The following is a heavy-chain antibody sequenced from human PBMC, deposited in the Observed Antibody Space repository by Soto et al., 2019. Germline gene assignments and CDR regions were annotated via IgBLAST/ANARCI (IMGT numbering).Heavy chain of an antibody. CDR1: GFTLSRYD. CDR2: IGTAGDT. CDR3: ARYCSGGSCIGSFNN. D-gene: IGHD2-15*01. J-gene: IGHJ4*02. V-gene: IGHV3-13*01. Sequence: GGSLRLSCAASGFTLSRYDMHWVRQGTGKDLEWVSAIGTAGDTYYPGSVKGRFTISRENAKNSLYLQMNSLRAEDTAVYYCARYCSGGSCIGSFNNWGQVILVTVSS.